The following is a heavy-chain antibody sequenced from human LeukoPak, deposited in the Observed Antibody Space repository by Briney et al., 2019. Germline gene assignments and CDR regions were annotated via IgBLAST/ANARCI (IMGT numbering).Heavy chain of an antibody. CDR3: ARLPQYYYYYYGMDV. Sequence: ASVKVSCKASGYTFTSYDINWVRQATGQGLEWMGRIIPILGIANYAQKFQGRVTITADKSTSTAYMELSSLRSEDTAVYYCARLPQYYYYYYGMDVWGQGTTVTVSS. CDR2: IIPILGIA. V-gene: IGHV1-69*04. J-gene: IGHJ6*02. CDR1: GYTFTSYD. D-gene: IGHD6-19*01.